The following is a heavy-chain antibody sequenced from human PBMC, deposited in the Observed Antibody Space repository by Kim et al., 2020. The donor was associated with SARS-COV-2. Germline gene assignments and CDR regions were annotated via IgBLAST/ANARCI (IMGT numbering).Heavy chain of an antibody. D-gene: IGHD3-3*01. Sequence: KFQGRVTITADESTGTAYMGLSSLRSEDTAVYYCARDRVTIFGVVHEMDVWGQGTTVTVSS. CDR3: ARDRVTIFGVVHEMDV. J-gene: IGHJ6*02. V-gene: IGHV1-69*01.